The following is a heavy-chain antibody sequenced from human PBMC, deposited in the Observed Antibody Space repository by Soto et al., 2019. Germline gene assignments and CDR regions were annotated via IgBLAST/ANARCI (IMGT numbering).Heavy chain of an antibody. J-gene: IGHJ4*02. V-gene: IGHV3-48*02. D-gene: IGHD3-16*02. Sequence: VQLVESGGGLVQPGESLRLSCAASGFTFSSFNMHWVRQAPGKGLEWVSYISASSTTVYYADSVKGRFTISRDNAKNSLYLQMTSLRDEDTAVYYCARIYRRDGNKYADYWGQGTLVTVSS. CDR3: ARIYRRDGNKYADY. CDR1: GFTFSSFN. CDR2: ISASSTTV.